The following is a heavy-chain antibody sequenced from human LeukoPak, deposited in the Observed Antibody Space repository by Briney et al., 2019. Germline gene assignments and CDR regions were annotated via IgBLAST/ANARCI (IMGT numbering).Heavy chain of an antibody. D-gene: IGHD3-22*01. CDR3: ARESDSSGEFDY. CDR2: IYYSGST. J-gene: IGHJ4*02. CDR1: GGSISSGDYY. V-gene: IGHV4-30-4*08. Sequence: TSETLSLTCTVSGGSISSGDYYWSWIRQPPGKGLEWIGYIYYSGSTYSNPSLKSRVTISVDTSKNQFSLKLSSVTAADTAVYYCARESDSSGEFDYWGQGTLVTVSS.